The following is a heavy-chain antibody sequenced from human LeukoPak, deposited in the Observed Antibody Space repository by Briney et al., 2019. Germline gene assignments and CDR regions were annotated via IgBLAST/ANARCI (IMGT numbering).Heavy chain of an antibody. J-gene: IGHJ4*02. CDR1: GFTFSSYW. CDR3: ARDGAELLWFGELSNFDY. D-gene: IGHD3-10*01. Sequence: PGGSLRLSCAASGFTFSSYWMSWVRQAPGKGLEWVANIKQDGSEKYYVDSVKGRFTISRDNAKNSLYLQMNSLRAEDTAVYYCARDGAELLWFGELSNFDYWGQGTLVTVSS. CDR2: IKQDGSEK. V-gene: IGHV3-7*01.